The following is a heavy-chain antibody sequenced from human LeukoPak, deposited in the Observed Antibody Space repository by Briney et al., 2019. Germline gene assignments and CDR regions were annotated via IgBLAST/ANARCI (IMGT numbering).Heavy chain of an antibody. CDR2: ISSSSSYI. Sequence: GGSLRLSCAASGFTFSSYSMNWVRQAPGKGLEWVSSISSSSSYIYYADSVKGRFTISRDNAKNSLYLQMNSLRAEDTAVYYCARDSLEDYVWGSYRYWFDYWDQGTLVTVSS. CDR1: GFTFSSYS. CDR3: ARDSLEDYVWGSYRYWFDY. J-gene: IGHJ4*02. D-gene: IGHD3-16*02. V-gene: IGHV3-21*01.